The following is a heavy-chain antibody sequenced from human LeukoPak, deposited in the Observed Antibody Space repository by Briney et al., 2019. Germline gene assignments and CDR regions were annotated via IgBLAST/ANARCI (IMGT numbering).Heavy chain of an antibody. Sequence: GGSLRLSCAATGFTFRKHWMSWVRQAIGKGLECVAKINEDGSEKHYVDSVKGRFTISRDNARNSLSLQMNNLRAEDTAVYYCAKVVGATTINYFDYWGQGTLVTVSS. V-gene: IGHV3-7*01. CDR3: AKVVGATTINYFDY. CDR1: GFTFRKHW. CDR2: INEDGSEK. D-gene: IGHD1-26*01. J-gene: IGHJ4*02.